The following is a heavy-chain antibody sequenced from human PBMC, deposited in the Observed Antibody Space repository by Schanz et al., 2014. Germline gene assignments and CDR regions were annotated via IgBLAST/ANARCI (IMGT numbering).Heavy chain of an antibody. J-gene: IGHJ4*02. D-gene: IGHD1-26*01. CDR1: GFTFSSYS. Sequence: EVQLVESGGGLVQPGGSLRLSCAASGFTFSSYSMNWVRQAPGKGLEWVSYISSSSSTIYYADSVKGRFTISRDNAKNSLYLHMNSLRDEDTAVYYCARGGATRFDYRGQGTLVTVSS. CDR2: ISSSSSTI. CDR3: ARGGATRFDY. V-gene: IGHV3-48*02.